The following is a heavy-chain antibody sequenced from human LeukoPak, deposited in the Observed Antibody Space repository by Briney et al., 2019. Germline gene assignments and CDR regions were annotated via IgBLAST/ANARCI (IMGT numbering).Heavy chain of an antibody. D-gene: IGHD6-13*01. Sequence: GGSLRLSCAASGFTFSSYWMTWVRRAPGKGLEWVANIKQDGSEKYYVDSVRGRFTISRDNAKNSLYLQMDSLRAEDTAVYYCARVRAAAGTWDYFDYWGQGTLVTVSS. CDR1: GFTFSSYW. V-gene: IGHV3-7*01. CDR2: IKQDGSEK. CDR3: ARVRAAAGTWDYFDY. J-gene: IGHJ4*02.